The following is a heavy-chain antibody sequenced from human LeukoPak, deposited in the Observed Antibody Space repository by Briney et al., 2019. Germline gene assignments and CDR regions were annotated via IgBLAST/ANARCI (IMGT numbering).Heavy chain of an antibody. CDR3: ARHSSSWSPNPDY. Sequence: PSETLSLTCTVSGVSISNNNYYWGWIRQPPGKGLEWIGTIYSSGSTYYIPSLKSRLTMSIDTSKNQFYLKLRSVTAADTAVYYCARHSSSWSPNPDYWGQGTLVIVSS. CDR1: GVSISNNNYY. D-gene: IGHD6-13*01. CDR2: IYSSGST. V-gene: IGHV4-39*01. J-gene: IGHJ4*02.